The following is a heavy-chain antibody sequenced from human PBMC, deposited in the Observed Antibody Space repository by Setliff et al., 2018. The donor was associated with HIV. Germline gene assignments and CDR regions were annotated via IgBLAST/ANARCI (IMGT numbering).Heavy chain of an antibody. CDR1: ADTFTNCL. CDR2: INPDSGGT. CDR3: ARANSNYPIDY. V-gene: IGHV1-2*06. J-gene: IGHJ4*02. Sequence: ASVKVSCKASADTFTNCLINWVRQAPGQGLEWMGRINPDSGGTNYAQKFQGRVTMTRDTSISTAYMELSRLRSDDTAVYYCARANSNYPIDYWGQGTLVTVSS. D-gene: IGHD4-4*01.